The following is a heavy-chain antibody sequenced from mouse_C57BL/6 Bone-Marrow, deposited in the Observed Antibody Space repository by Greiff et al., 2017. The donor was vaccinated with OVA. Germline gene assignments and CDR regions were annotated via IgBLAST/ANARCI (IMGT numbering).Heavy chain of an antibody. Sequence: DVMLVESGEGLVKPGGSLKLSCAASGFTFSSYAMSWVRQTPEKRLEWVAYISSGGDYIYYADTVKGRITISRDNARNTLYLQMSSLKSEDTAMYYCTRAGDGYPWFAYWGQGTLVTVSA. J-gene: IGHJ3*01. CDR3: TRAGDGYPWFAY. D-gene: IGHD2-3*01. CDR1: GFTFSSYA. V-gene: IGHV5-9-1*02. CDR2: ISSGGDYI.